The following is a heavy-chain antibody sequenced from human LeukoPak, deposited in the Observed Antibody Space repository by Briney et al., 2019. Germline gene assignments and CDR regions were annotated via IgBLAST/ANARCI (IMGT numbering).Heavy chain of an antibody. D-gene: IGHD3-3*01. V-gene: IGHV4-39*01. CDR3: ARQRSDTIFGVVIMIEFDY. CDR2: IYYSGST. J-gene: IGHJ4*02. Sequence: SETLSLTCTVSGGSISSSSYYWGWIRQPPGEGLEWIGSIYYSGSTYYNPSLKSRVTISVDTSKNQFSLKLSSVTAADTAVYYCARQRSDTIFGVVIMIEFDYWGQGTLVTVSS. CDR1: GGSISSSSYY.